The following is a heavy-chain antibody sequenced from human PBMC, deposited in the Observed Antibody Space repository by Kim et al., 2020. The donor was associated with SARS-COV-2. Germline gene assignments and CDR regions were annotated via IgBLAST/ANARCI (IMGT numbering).Heavy chain of an antibody. V-gene: IGHV3-49*04. CDR2: IRSKAYGGTT. D-gene: IGHD7-27*01. CDR1: GFTFGDYA. CDR3: TRPSLTEEYYYYYYMDV. J-gene: IGHJ6*03. Sequence: GGSLRLSCTASGFTFGDYAMSWVRQAPGKGLEWVGFIRSKAYGGTTEYAASVKGRFTISRDDSKSIAYLQMNSLKTEDTAVYYCTRPSLTEEYYYYYYMDVWGKGTTVTVSS.